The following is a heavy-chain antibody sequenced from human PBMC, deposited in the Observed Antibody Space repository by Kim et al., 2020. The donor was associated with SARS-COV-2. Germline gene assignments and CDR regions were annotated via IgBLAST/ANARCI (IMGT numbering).Heavy chain of an antibody. CDR1: GFTFSSYA. J-gene: IGHJ4*02. CDR3: ARDDRFYGDYGY. D-gene: IGHD4-17*01. Sequence: GGSLRLSCAASGFTFSSYAMHWVRQAPGKGLEWVAVISYDGSNKYYADSVKGRFTISRDNSKNTLYLQMNSLRAEDTAVYYCARDDRFYGDYGYWGQGTLVTVSS. V-gene: IGHV3-30*04. CDR2: ISYDGSNK.